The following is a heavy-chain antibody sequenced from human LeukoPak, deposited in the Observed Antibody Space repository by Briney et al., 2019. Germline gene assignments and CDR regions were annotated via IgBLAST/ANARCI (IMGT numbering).Heavy chain of an antibody. CDR1: GFTFSSYD. D-gene: IGHD2-2*01. Sequence: GASLKLSCTASGFTFSSYDMHWVRQATGKGLEWISAIVTAGDPSYPGSVKGRFTISRENAKNSLYLQMNSLRAGDTAVYYCARGRYCSSTSCYGKNEFDYWGQGTLVTVSS. CDR2: IVTAGDP. CDR3: ARGRYCSSTSCYGKNEFDY. V-gene: IGHV3-13*05. J-gene: IGHJ4*02.